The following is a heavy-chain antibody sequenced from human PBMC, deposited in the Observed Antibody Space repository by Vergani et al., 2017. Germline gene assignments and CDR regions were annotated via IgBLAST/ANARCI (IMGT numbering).Heavy chain of an antibody. V-gene: IGHV1-69*01. Sequence: QVQLVQSGAEVKKPGSSVKVSCKASGGTFRRYAISWVRQATGQGLEWMGGIIPIFGTANYAQKFQGRVTITADESTSTAYMELSSLRSEDTAGYYCARRARRYGDKAFDYWGQGTLVTVSS. CDR3: ARRARRYGDKAFDY. J-gene: IGHJ4*02. D-gene: IGHD4-17*01. CDR1: GGTFRRYA. CDR2: IIPIFGTA.